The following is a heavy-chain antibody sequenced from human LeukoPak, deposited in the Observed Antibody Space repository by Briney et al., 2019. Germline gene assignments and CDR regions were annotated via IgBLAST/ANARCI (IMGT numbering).Heavy chain of an antibody. Sequence: PGGSLRLSCAASGFTFSSYSMNWVRQAPGKGLEWVSYISSSSSTIYYADSVKGRFTISRDNAKNSLYLQMNSLRAEDTAVYYCARDFLPGAFDIWGQGTMVTVSS. D-gene: IGHD2/OR15-2a*01. CDR2: ISSSSSTI. V-gene: IGHV3-48*04. CDR1: GFTFSSYS. J-gene: IGHJ3*02. CDR3: ARDFLPGAFDI.